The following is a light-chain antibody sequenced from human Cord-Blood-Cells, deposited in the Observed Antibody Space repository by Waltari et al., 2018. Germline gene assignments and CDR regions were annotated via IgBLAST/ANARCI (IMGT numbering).Light chain of an antibody. Sequence: SSELTQDPAVSVALGQTVRITCQGASISSYYASWYQQKPGQAPVLVIYGKNNRPSGIPDRFSGSSSGNTASLTITGAQAEDEADYYCNSRDSSGNHLVFGGGTKLTVL. CDR2: GKN. J-gene: IGLJ3*02. CDR1: SISSYY. CDR3: NSRDSSGNHLV. V-gene: IGLV3-19*01.